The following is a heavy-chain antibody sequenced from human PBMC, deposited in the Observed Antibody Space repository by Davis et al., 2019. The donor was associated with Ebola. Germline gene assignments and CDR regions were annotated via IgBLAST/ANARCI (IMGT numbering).Heavy chain of an antibody. V-gene: IGHV5-51*01. CDR3: ASLRRTITGMDDAFDI. Sequence: GGSLRLSCKASGYSSNSYWIGWVRQVPGKGLEWMGVIYTGDSDTRYSPSFRGQVTISADKSIRTAYLQWSGLKASDTAMYYCASLRRTITGMDDAFDIWGQGTMVTVSS. D-gene: IGHD1-20*01. J-gene: IGHJ3*02. CDR1: GYSSNSYW. CDR2: IYTGDSDT.